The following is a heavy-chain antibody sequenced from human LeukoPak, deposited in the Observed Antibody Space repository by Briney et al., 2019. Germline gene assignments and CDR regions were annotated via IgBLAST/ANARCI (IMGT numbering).Heavy chain of an antibody. CDR2: INPSGGST. J-gene: IGHJ4*02. CDR3: ARGYYYESSGDYPGGDY. Sequence: ASVKVSCKASGYTFTNYYMYWVRQAPGQGLEWMGIINPSGGSTSYAEKFQGRVTMTRDTSTSTVYMELWSLRSEDTAVYYCARGYYYESSGDYPGGDYWGQGTLVTVSS. D-gene: IGHD3-22*01. CDR1: GYTFTNYY. V-gene: IGHV1-46*01.